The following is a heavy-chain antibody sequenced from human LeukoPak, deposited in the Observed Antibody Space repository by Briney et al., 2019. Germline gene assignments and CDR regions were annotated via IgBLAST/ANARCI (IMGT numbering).Heavy chain of an antibody. CDR3: AGCGDGYNYFDY. CDR2: FYSGGAT. V-gene: IGHV3-66*01. Sequence: PGGSLRLSCAASGLTVSSTYMSWVRQAPGKGLEWVSVFYSGGATYYADSVRGRFTISRDNSKNSLYLQMDSLRAEDTAVYYCAGCGDGYNYFDYWGQGILVTVSS. J-gene: IGHJ4*02. CDR1: GLTVSSTY. D-gene: IGHD5-24*01.